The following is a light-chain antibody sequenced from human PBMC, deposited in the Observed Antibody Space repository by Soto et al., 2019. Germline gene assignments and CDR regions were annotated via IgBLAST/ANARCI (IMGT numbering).Light chain of an antibody. Sequence: EIVLTQSPGTLSLSPGERATLSCRASQSVSSTYLAWYQQKPGQAPRLLIYGASSRATGIPDRFSGCGSGTDFTLTISRLEPEDFEVYYCQHYGSLMLTFGGGTKVEIK. J-gene: IGKJ4*01. CDR3: QHYGSLMLT. CDR2: GAS. V-gene: IGKV3-20*01. CDR1: QSVSSTY.